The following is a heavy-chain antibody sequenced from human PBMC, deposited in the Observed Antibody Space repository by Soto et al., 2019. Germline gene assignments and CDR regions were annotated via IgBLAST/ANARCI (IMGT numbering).Heavy chain of an antibody. CDR1: GGSISSGNYY. Sequence: QVQLQESGPGLVKPSQTLSLTCTVSGGSISSGNYYWSWIRQPPGKGLEWIGFISYSGSTYYNASLKSRVTISIDTSKNQFSLNLSFVTAADTAVYYGATMGTPATGLYYFDYWGQGTLVTVSS. D-gene: IGHD1-7*01. V-gene: IGHV4-30-4*01. J-gene: IGHJ4*02. CDR3: ATMGTPATGLYYFDY. CDR2: ISYSGST.